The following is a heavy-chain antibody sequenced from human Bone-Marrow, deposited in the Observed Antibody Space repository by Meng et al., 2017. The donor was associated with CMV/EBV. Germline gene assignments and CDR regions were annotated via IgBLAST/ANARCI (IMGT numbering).Heavy chain of an antibody. CDR3: ASWGQLVDYYGMDV. CDR2: INQDGRTT. D-gene: IGHD6-6*01. Sequence: GESLKISCAASGFTFSNFWMHWVRQVSGKGLVWVSRINQDGRTTSDADFVRGRFTISRDNAKNTLYLEMNSLRAEDTAVYYCASWGQLVDYYGMDVWGQGTTVTVSS. CDR1: GFTFSNFW. J-gene: IGHJ6*02. V-gene: IGHV3-74*01.